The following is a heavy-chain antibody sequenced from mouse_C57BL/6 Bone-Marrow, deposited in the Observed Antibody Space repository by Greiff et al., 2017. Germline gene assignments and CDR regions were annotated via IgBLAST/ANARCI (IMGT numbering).Heavy chain of an antibody. CDR3: ARNDGYYAMDY. CDR2: IDPSDSYT. CDR1: GYTFTSYW. V-gene: IGHV1-69*01. J-gene: IGHJ4*01. Sequence: QVQLQQPGAELVMPGASVKLSCKASGYTFTSYWMHWVKQRPGQGLEWIGEIDPSDSYTNYNQKFKGKSTLTVDKSSSTAYMQLSSLTSEDSAVYYCARNDGYYAMDYWGQGTSVTVSS. D-gene: IGHD2-3*01.